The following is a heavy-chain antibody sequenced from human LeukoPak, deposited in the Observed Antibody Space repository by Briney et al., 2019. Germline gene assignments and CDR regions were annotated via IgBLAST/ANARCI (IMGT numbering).Heavy chain of an antibody. Sequence: GASVKVSCNASGYTLTDYFMHRVRQAPGQGLEWMGRFKPNGGDTNYAQKFQGRVTMTRDTSINTAYMELSRLKSDDTAVYYCARRVQTTGVFDYWGQGTLVTVSS. D-gene: IGHD2-8*01. V-gene: IGHV1-2*06. CDR3: ARRVQTTGVFDY. CDR2: FKPNGGDT. CDR1: GYTLTDYF. J-gene: IGHJ4*02.